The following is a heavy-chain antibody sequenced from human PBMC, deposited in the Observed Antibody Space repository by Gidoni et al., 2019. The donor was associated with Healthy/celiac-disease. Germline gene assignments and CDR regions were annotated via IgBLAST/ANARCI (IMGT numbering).Heavy chain of an antibody. D-gene: IGHD6-6*01. J-gene: IGHJ6*02. CDR2: MSWNSGSI. CDR3: AKDMRAARDYYYYGMDV. V-gene: IGHV3-9*01. Sequence: EVQLVESGGGLVQPGRSLRLSCSASGFTFYDYAMHWVRQAPGKGLEWVAGMSWNSGSIGYADSVKGRFTISRDNAKNSLYLQMNSLRAEDTALYYCAKDMRAARDYYYYGMDVWGQGTTVTVSS. CDR1: GFTFYDYA.